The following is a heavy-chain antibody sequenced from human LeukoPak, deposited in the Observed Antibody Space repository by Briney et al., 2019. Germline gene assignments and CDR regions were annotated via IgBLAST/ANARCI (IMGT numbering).Heavy chain of an antibody. V-gene: IGHV3-21*01. CDR2: ISSSSSYI. Sequence: GGSLRLSCAASGFTFSSYSMNWVRQAPGKGLEWVSSISSSSSYIYYADSVKGRFTISRDNAKNSLYLQMNSLRAEDTAVYYCARDMEQSMAGTFFDYWGQGTLVTVSS. CDR3: ARDMEQSMAGTFFDY. J-gene: IGHJ4*02. D-gene: IGHD6-19*01. CDR1: GFTFSSYS.